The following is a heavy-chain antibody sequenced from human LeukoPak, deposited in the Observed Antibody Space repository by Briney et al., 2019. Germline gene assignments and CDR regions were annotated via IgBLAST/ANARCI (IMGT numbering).Heavy chain of an antibody. J-gene: IGHJ6*02. D-gene: IGHD6-13*01. CDR3: ARVIIAAAGGGSHGMDV. CDR1: GYTFTSYG. Sequence: ASVRVSCKASGYTFTSYGITWVRQAPGQGLEWMGWISAYNGNTNYAQKLQGRVTMTTDTSTSTAYMELRSLRSDDTAVYYCARVIIAAAGGGSHGMDVWGQGTTVTVSS. CDR2: ISAYNGNT. V-gene: IGHV1-18*01.